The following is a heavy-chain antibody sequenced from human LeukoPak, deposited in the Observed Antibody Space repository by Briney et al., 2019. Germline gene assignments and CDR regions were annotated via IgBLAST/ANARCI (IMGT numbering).Heavy chain of an antibody. V-gene: IGHV3-23*01. D-gene: IGHD2-15*01. Sequence: GGSLRVSCAASGFTFSSYDMSWVRQAPGKGLEWVSAISGSGGSTYYADSVKGRFIISRDNSKNTLYLQMNSLRAEDTAVYYCAKFALRYCSGGSCHPFDYWGQGTLVIVSS. J-gene: IGHJ4*02. CDR3: AKFALRYCSGGSCHPFDY. CDR2: ISGSGGST. CDR1: GFTFSSYD.